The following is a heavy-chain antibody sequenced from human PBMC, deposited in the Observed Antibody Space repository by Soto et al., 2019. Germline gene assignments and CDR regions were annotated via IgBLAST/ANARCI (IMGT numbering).Heavy chain of an antibody. CDR3: ARQPPFTAVAGNFLNYYYGMDV. D-gene: IGHD6-19*01. V-gene: IGHV5-10-1*03. CDR1: GYSFTSYW. J-gene: IGHJ6*02. Sequence: EVQLVQSGAEVKKPGESLRISCKGSGYSFTSYWISWVRQMPGKGLEWMGRIDPSDSYTNYSASFQGHVTISADKSISTAYLHWSSLKASDTAMYYCARQPPFTAVAGNFLNYYYGMDVWGQGTTVTVSS. CDR2: IDPSDSYT.